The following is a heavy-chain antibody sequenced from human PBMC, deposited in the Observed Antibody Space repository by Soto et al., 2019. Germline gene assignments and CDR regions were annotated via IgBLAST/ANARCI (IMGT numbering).Heavy chain of an antibody. Sequence: QVQLVESGGGVVQPRRSLRLSCVASGFTFSSYGMHWVRQAPGKGLEWVAVIWHDETNKYYTDSVKGRFTISRDNSKNTLFLQMNSLRVEDTAVYYCAREAAHGGYARRGDFWGQGTLVTVSS. CDR1: GFTFSSYG. V-gene: IGHV3-33*01. D-gene: IGHD5-12*01. CDR2: IWHDETNK. CDR3: AREAAHGGYARRGDF. J-gene: IGHJ4*02.